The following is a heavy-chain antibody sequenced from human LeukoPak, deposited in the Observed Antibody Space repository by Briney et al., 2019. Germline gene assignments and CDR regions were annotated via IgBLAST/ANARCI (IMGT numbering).Heavy chain of an antibody. Sequence: GGSLRLSCAASGLTFSTYAMSWVRQAPGKGLHWVSAISGSGDSTFYADSVKGRFTISRDNSKNTLYLQMNSLRAEDTAVYYCANPKLVREYWGQGTLVTVSS. CDR1: GLTFSTYA. D-gene: IGHD3-10*01. CDR2: ISGSGDST. CDR3: ANPKLVREY. J-gene: IGHJ4*02. V-gene: IGHV3-23*01.